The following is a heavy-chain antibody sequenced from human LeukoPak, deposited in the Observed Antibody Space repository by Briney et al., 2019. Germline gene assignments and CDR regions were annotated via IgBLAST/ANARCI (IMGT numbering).Heavy chain of an antibody. CDR2: IRYDGSNK. Sequence: GGSLRLSCAASGFTFDDYAMHWVRQAPGKGLEWVAFIRYDGSNKYYADSVKGRFTISRDNSKNTLYLQMNSLRAEDTAVYYCAKDRSNYYGSGSPPGHWGQGTLATVSS. CDR3: AKDRSNYYGSGSPPGH. CDR1: GFTFDDYA. V-gene: IGHV3-30*02. D-gene: IGHD3-10*01. J-gene: IGHJ4*02.